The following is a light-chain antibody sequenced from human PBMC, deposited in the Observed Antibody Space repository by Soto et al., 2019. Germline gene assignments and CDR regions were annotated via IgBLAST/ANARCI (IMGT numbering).Light chain of an antibody. CDR1: QGISSY. V-gene: IGKV1-39*01. CDR3: QQSYSTPIT. CDR2: AAS. Sequence: IQLTQSPSSLSPSPVYRVTNTLRARQGISSYLAWYQQKPGKAPKLLIYAASTLQSGVPSRFSGSGSGTDFTLTISSLQPEDFATYYCQQSYSTPITFGQGTRLEI. J-gene: IGKJ5*01.